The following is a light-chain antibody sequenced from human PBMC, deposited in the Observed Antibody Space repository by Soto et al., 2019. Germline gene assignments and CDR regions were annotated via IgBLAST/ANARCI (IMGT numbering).Light chain of an antibody. V-gene: IGKV3-20*01. J-gene: IGKJ1*01. CDR3: QQYGSSGT. CDR1: QSVSNNY. Sequence: IVLTQSPGTLSQSPGERATLSCRASQSVSNNYLAWYQQKPGQAPRLLIYGASNRATGIPDRFSGSGSGTDFTLTISRLEPEDFAVYYCQQYGSSGTFGQGTK. CDR2: GAS.